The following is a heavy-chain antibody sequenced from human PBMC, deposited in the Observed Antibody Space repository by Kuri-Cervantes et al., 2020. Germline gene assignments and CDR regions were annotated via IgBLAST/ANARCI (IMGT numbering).Heavy chain of an antibody. D-gene: IGHD2-15*01. CDR2: ISWNSGSI. CDR3: ARNLSSIGGSGY. J-gene: IGHJ4*02. CDR1: GFTFDDYA. Sequence: SLKISCAASGFTFDDYAMHWVWQAPGKGLEWVSGISWNSGSIGYADSVKGRFTISRDNAKNSLYLQMNSLRAEDTAVYYCARNLSSIGGSGYWGQGTLVTVSS. V-gene: IGHV3-9*01.